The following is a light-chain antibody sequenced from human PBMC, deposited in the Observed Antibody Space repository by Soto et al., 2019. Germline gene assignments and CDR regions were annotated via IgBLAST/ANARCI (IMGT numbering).Light chain of an antibody. CDR1: NIGSKI. J-gene: IGLJ2*01. CDR2: DDR. CDR3: QSYDSSLSGVV. Sequence: SYELTQPPSVSVAPGQTARITCGGNNIGSKIVHWYQQKPGQAPVVVVYDDRDRPSGIPERFSGSKSGTSASLAITGLQAEDDADYYCQSYDSSLSGVVFGGGTKLTVL. V-gene: IGLV3-21*02.